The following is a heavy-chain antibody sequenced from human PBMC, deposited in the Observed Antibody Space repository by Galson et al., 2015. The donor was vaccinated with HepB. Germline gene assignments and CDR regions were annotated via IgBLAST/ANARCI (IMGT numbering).Heavy chain of an antibody. J-gene: IGHJ5*02. V-gene: IGHV3-30*04. CDR1: GFTFSKYV. Sequence: SLRLSCAASGFTFSKYVVHWVRQAPGKGLEWVAVISYGGTNKHYTDSVKGRFTIPRDNFKNTVNLQMNRLRPEDTAAYYCARGEQWLEGWFDPWGQGTLVTVSS. CDR3: ARGEQWLEGWFDP. CDR2: ISYGGTNK. D-gene: IGHD6-19*01.